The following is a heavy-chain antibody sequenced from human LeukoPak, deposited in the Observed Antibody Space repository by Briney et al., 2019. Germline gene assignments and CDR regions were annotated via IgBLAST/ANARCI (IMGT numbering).Heavy chain of an antibody. J-gene: IGHJ3*02. Sequence: SETLSLTCTVSGGSISSYYWSWIRQPLGKGLEWIGYIYYSGSTNYNPSLKSRVTISVDTSKNQFSLKLSSVTAADTAVYYCARDQVAADPTYAFDIWGQGTMVTVSS. CDR3: ARDQVAADPTYAFDI. CDR1: GGSISSYY. V-gene: IGHV4-59*01. CDR2: IYYSGST. D-gene: IGHD6-25*01.